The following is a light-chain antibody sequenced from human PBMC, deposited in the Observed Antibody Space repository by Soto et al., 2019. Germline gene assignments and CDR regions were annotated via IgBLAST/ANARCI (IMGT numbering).Light chain of an antibody. CDR2: GNS. Sequence: QAVVTQPPSVSGAPGQRVTISCTGSSSNIGAGYDVHWYQQLPGTAPKLLIYGNSNRPSXXXDXFSGSKSGTSASLAITGLQAEDEADYYCQSYDSSLRRVFGRGTKLTVL. V-gene: IGLV1-40*01. J-gene: IGLJ2*01. CDR3: QSYDSSLRRV. CDR1: SSNIGAGYD.